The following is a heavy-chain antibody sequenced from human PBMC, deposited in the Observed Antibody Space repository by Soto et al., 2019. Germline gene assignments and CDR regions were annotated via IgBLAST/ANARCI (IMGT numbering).Heavy chain of an antibody. V-gene: IGHV3-53*02. D-gene: IGHD1-26*01. CDR3: AKGDGFILAV. CDR2: TNTGGTT. CDR1: GFTVNSNY. J-gene: IGHJ6*02. Sequence: EVQVLATGGGLIQPGGSLRLSCAASGFTVNSNYMSWVRQAPGEGLQWVSITNTGGTTYYADSVKGRFTVSRDNSKNTLYLQMNSLRDEYTAVYYCAKGDGFILAVWGQGTTVSVSS.